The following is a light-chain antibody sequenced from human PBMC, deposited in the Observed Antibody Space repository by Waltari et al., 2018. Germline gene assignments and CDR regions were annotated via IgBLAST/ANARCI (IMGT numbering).Light chain of an antibody. J-gene: IGLJ2*01. CDR3: ASYTNTNTVV. V-gene: IGLV2-14*01. Sequence: QSALTHPAHAPGHSGQSVTMSCTGTSSDRGFYNYVSWYQQHPGKAPKLMIFDVTRLPSGVSHRFSGSKSGNTASLTISGLQAEDEADYFCASYTNTNTVVFGGGTKVTVL. CDR2: DVT. CDR1: SSDRGFYNY.